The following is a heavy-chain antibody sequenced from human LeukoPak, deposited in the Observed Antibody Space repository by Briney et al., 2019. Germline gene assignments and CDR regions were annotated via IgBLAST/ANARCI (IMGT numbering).Heavy chain of an antibody. CDR3: AKDWGRGGWHNYFAP. V-gene: IGHV3-30*18. Sequence: GGSLRLSCAVAGFTISSHGMHWVRQAPGKGPEWVAMIAYHGNTEYYGGSVKGRFTISRDNSKNTLYLQMDSLRAEDTAVYHCAKDWGRGGWHNYFAPWGQGTLVTVSS. J-gene: IGHJ5*02. D-gene: IGHD6-19*01. CDR2: IAYHGNTE. CDR1: GFTISSHG.